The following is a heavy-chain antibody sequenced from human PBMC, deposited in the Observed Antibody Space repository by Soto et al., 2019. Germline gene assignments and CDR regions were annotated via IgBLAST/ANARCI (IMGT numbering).Heavy chain of an antibody. J-gene: IGHJ6*02. D-gene: IGHD2-15*01. CDR1: GFTFSGYA. CDR3: ALRLLPNYYYGMDV. V-gene: IGHV3-23*01. Sequence: GGSLRLSCAASGFTFSGYAMSWVRQAPGKGLEWVSAISGSGGSTYYADSVKGRFTISRDNSKNTLYLQMNSLRAEDTAVYYCALRLLPNYYYGMDVWGQGTTVTVSS. CDR2: ISGSGGST.